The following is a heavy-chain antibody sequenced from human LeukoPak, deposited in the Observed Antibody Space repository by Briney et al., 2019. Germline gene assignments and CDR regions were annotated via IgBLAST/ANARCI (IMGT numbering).Heavy chain of an antibody. D-gene: IGHD6-19*01. V-gene: IGHV3-23*01. Sequence: PGGSLELSCAASGFTFSSYAMSWVRQAPGKGLEWVSAISGSGGSTYYADSVKGRFTISRDNSKNTLYLQMNSLRAEDTAVYYCAKVGVAGNHFDYWGQGTLVTVSS. CDR1: GFTFSSYA. CDR3: AKVGVAGNHFDY. J-gene: IGHJ4*02. CDR2: ISGSGGST.